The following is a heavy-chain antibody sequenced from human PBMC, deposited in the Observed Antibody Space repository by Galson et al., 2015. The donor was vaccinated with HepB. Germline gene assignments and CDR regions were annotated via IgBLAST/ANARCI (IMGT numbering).Heavy chain of an antibody. Sequence: SVKVSCKASGYTFTGYYMHWVRQAPGQGLEWMGWINPNSGGTNYAQKFQGRVTMTRDTSISTAYMELSRLRSDDTAVYYCARETERSTVVTPSWVYWGQGTLVTVSS. CDR3: ARETERSTVVTPSWVY. CDR1: GYTFTGYY. V-gene: IGHV1-2*02. J-gene: IGHJ4*02. D-gene: IGHD4-23*01. CDR2: INPNSGGT.